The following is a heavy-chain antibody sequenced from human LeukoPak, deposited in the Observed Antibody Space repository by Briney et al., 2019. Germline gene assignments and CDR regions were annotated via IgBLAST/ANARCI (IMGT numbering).Heavy chain of an antibody. CDR2: IYHSGST. D-gene: IGHD3-16*01. J-gene: IGHJ6*03. CDR3: ARGGYYYYYMDV. V-gene: IGHV4-38-2*01. Sequence: KSSETLSLTCAVSGYSISSGAYWGWIRQPPGKGLEWIGSIYHSGSTYYNPSLKSRVTISVDRSKNQFSLKLSSVTAADTAVYYCARGGYYYYYMDVWGKETTVTVSS. CDR1: GYSISSGAY.